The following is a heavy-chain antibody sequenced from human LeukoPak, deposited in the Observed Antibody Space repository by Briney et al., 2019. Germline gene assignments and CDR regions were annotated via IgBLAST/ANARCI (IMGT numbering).Heavy chain of an antibody. CDR2: ISGDGGST. J-gene: IGHJ4*02. Sequence: GGSLTLSCPASGFTFDDYAMHWVRQAPGKGLEWVSLISGDGGSTYYADSVKGRFTISRDNSKNSLYLQMNSLRTEDTALYYCAKDVLASRESYFDYWGQGTLVTVSS. D-gene: IGHD3-3*02. CDR1: GFTFDDYA. V-gene: IGHV3-43*02. CDR3: AKDVLASRESYFDY.